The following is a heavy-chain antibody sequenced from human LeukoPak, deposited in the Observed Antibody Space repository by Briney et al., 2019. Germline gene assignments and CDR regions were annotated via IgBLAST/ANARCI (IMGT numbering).Heavy chain of an antibody. Sequence: ASETLSLTCAVSGDSFSSHYWTWIRQPPGKGLEWIGYISYIGSTNYNPSLKSRVTISIDTSKNQFSLRLSSVTAADTAVYYCARDLVTVTRGFDIWGQGTMVSVSS. D-gene: IGHD4-17*01. CDR2: ISYIGST. J-gene: IGHJ3*02. CDR1: GDSFSSHY. V-gene: IGHV4-59*11. CDR3: ARDLVTVTRGFDI.